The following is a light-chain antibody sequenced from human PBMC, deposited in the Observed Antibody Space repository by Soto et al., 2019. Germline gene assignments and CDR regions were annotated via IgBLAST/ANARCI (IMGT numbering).Light chain of an antibody. Sequence: QSALTQPASVSGSPGQSITISCTGTSSDVGGYNYVSWYQQHPGKAPKLMIYDVSSRPSGVSNRFSGSKSGNTASLTISGLQAEDEADYYCSSYTSPSTHVVFGGGTKLTVL. CDR3: SSYTSPSTHVV. CDR1: SSDVGGYNY. V-gene: IGLV2-14*01. CDR2: DVS. J-gene: IGLJ2*01.